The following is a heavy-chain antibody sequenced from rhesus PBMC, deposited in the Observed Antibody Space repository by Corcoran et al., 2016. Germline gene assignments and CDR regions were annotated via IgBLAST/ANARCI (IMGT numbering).Heavy chain of an antibody. J-gene: IGHJ3*01. CDR2: IDSCGGST. Sequence: EVQLVETGGGLVQPGGSLKLSCAASGFTFSSYGMSWVRQAPGKGLEWVAAIDSCGGSTYYADSVKGRFTISRDNSKNSLSLQMNSLRAEDTAVYYCAKDHEGDVDPGFDFWGQGLRVTVSS. D-gene: IGHD5-42*01. V-gene: IGHV3S5*01. CDR1: GFTFSSYG. CDR3: AKDHEGDVDPGFDF.